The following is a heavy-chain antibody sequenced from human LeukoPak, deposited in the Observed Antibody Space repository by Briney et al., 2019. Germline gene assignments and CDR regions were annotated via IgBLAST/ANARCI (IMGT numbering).Heavy chain of an antibody. CDR3: AREKALWFGELLQLTPGSEFDY. V-gene: IGHV1-18*01. J-gene: IGHJ4*02. CDR1: GYTFTSYG. D-gene: IGHD3-10*01. Sequence: ASVKVSCKASGYTFTSYGISWVRQAPGQGLEWMGWISAYNGNTNYAQKLQGRVTMTTDTSTSTAYMELRSLRSDDTAVYYCAREKALWFGELLQLTPGSEFDYWGQGTLVTVSS. CDR2: ISAYNGNT.